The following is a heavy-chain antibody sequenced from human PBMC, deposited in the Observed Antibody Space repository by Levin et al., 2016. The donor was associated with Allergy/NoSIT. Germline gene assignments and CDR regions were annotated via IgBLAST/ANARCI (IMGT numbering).Heavy chain of an antibody. D-gene: IGHD2-2*01. CDR3: ARGGTPCSSNSCSYNWFDP. V-gene: IGHV1-18*01. CDR2: ISAYNGNT. Sequence: ASVKVSCKASGGTFNGYAINWVRQAPGQGLEWMGWISAYNGNTDYAQKFQGRVTMTTDTSTSTAYMELRSLRSDDTAVYYCARGGTPCSSNSCSYNWFDPWGQGTLVTVSS. J-gene: IGHJ5*02. CDR1: GGTFNGYA.